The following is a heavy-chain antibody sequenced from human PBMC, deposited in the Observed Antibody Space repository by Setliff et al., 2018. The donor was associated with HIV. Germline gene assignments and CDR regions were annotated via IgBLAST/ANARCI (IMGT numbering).Heavy chain of an antibody. J-gene: IGHJ6*03. V-gene: IGHV3-66*02. CDR3: ARAGVVEGYYYYYYMDV. CDR1: GFTVSSNY. D-gene: IGHD2-15*01. CDR2: IYSGGST. Sequence: GGSLRLSCAASGFTVSSNYMSWVRQAPGKGLEWVSVIYSGGSTYYADSVKGRFTISRDNSKNTLYLQMNSLRAEDTAVYYCARAGVVEGYYYYYYMDVWGKGTTVTVSS.